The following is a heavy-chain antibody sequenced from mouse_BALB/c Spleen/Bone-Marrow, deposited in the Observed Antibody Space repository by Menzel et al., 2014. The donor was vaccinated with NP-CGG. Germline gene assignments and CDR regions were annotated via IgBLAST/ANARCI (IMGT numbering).Heavy chain of an antibody. CDR3: ARSPHYYDLDY. D-gene: IGHD1-2*01. J-gene: IGHJ2*01. Sequence: QVQLKESGAELAKPGASVKMSCKASGYTFTSYWMHWVKQRPGQGLEWIGYINPSTGYTEYNQKFKDKATLTADKSSSTAYMQLSSLTSEDSAVYYCARSPHYYDLDYWGQGATLTVPS. CDR2: INPSTGYT. V-gene: IGHV1-7*01. CDR1: GYTFTSYW.